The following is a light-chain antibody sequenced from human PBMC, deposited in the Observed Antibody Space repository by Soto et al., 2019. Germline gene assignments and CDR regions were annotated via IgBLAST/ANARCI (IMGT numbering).Light chain of an antibody. CDR3: QNYNSAPFT. Sequence: DVQMTQSPSSLSASVGDRVTITCRASQGISNYLAWYQQKPGKVPKLLIYAASTLQSGVPSRFSDSGSGTDFTLTISSLQPEDVATYYCQNYNSAPFTFGPGTKVHIK. J-gene: IGKJ3*01. V-gene: IGKV1-27*01. CDR2: AAS. CDR1: QGISNY.